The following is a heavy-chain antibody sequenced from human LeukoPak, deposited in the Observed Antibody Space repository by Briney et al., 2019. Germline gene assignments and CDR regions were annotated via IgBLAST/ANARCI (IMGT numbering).Heavy chain of an antibody. CDR1: GGSISSSSYY. Sequence: SETLSLTCTVSGGSISSSSYYWGWIRQPPGKGLEWIGSIYYSGSTYYNPSLKSRVTISVDTSKNQFSLKLSSVTAADTAVYYCARHFTRVAARPYYFDYWGQGTLVTASS. D-gene: IGHD6-6*01. CDR3: ARHFTRVAARPYYFDY. CDR2: IYYSGST. V-gene: IGHV4-39*01. J-gene: IGHJ4*02.